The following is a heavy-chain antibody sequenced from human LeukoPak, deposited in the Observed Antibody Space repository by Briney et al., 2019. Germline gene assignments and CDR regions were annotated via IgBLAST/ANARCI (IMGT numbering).Heavy chain of an antibody. CDR3: AKDPDGDYIGAFDF. V-gene: IGHV3-23*01. CDR2: ITANGGYT. CDR1: AFSFSKFA. J-gene: IGHJ3*01. Sequence: GGSLRLSCAASAFSFSKFALIWVRQAPGKGLEWVSAITANGGYTLYADAVKGRFTVSRDNSKNTLYLQINSLRPEDTAMYYCAKDPDGDYIGAFDFWGQGTMVTVSS. D-gene: IGHD4-17*01.